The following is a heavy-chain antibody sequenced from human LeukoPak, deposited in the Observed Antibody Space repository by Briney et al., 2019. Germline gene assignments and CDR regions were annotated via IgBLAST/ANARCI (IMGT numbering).Heavy chain of an antibody. D-gene: IGHD6-19*01. J-gene: IGHJ3*02. CDR2: ISAYNGNT. CDR3: ARSTTPKIAVAGPRAFDI. Sequence: ASVKVSCKASGYTFTSYGISWVRQAPGQGLEWMGWISAYNGNTNYAQKFQGRVTITADKSTSTAYVELSRLRSEDTAVYYCARSTTPKIAVAGPRAFDIWGQGTMVSVSS. CDR1: GYTFTSYG. V-gene: IGHV1-18*01.